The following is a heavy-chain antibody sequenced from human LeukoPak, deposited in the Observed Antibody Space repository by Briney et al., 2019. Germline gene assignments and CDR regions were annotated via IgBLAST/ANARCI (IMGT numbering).Heavy chain of an antibody. Sequence: PGGSLRLSCAASGFTFSNTWMTWVRQSPGRGLEWVAFFRTNTGGGTPEYAAPVKGRFTISRDDSTNTLFLQMNSLTIEDTAVYYCVIPLRRELSNDYWGQGTLVTVSS. D-gene: IGHD1-7*01. CDR1: GFTFSNTW. CDR3: VIPLRRELSNDY. V-gene: IGHV3-15*01. J-gene: IGHJ4*02. CDR2: FRTNTGGGTP.